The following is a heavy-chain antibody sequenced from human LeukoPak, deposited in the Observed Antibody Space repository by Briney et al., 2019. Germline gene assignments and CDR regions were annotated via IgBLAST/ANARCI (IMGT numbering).Heavy chain of an antibody. V-gene: IGHV4-34*01. CDR1: GGSFSAYY. Sequence: SETLSLTCAVYGGSFSAYYWSWIRQPPGKGLEWLGEINHSGSTNYNPSLKSRVTISVDTSKNQFSLKLSSVTAADTAVYYCARSNCSGGSCYGGKKKTQLGPRWFDPWGQGTLVTVSS. J-gene: IGHJ5*02. D-gene: IGHD2-15*01. CDR3: ARSNCSGGSCYGGKKKTQLGPRWFDP. CDR2: INHSGST.